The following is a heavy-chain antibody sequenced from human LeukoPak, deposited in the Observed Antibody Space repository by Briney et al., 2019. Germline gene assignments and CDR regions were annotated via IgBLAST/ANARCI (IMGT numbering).Heavy chain of an antibody. D-gene: IGHD6-13*01. J-gene: IGHJ4*02. CDR2: ISHSGGST. Sequence: GGSLRLSCAASGFTFSTYAMSWVRQAPGKGLEWVSAISHSGGSTYYADSVRGRFTISRDNAKKTLYLQMNSLRPEDTALYYCAKDYGYSSSWYDYWGQGTLVTVSS. CDR3: AKDYGYSSSWYDY. CDR1: GFTFSTYA. V-gene: IGHV3-23*01.